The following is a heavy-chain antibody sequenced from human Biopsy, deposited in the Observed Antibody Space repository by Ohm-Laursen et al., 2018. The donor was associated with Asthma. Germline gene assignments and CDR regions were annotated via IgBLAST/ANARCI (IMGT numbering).Heavy chain of an antibody. CDR1: GLTFSSYG. Sequence: SLRLSCAASGLTFSSYGMHWVRQAPGKGLEWVAVISYDGSNKYYADSVKGRFTISRDNSKNTLYLQMNSLRAEDTAVYYCARESSVAGSSDFDYWGQGTLVTVSS. J-gene: IGHJ4*02. CDR3: ARESSVAGSSDFDY. V-gene: IGHV3-30*03. CDR2: ISYDGSNK. D-gene: IGHD6-19*01.